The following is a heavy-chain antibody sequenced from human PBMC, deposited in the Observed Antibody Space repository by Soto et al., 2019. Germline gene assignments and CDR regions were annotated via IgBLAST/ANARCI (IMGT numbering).Heavy chain of an antibody. D-gene: IGHD6-6*01. V-gene: IGHV6-1*01. CDR1: GDKVSNQGAA. Sequence: LPLNCANFGDKVSNQGAAWNWIRQSAPRRPQLLGRKSYRSKWYNDYAVSVKSRITINPDTSKNQFSLQLNSVTPEDTAVYYCARDLESIEYSSSSITYYYYYYMDVWGKGITVTASS. CDR2: KSYRSKWYN. J-gene: IGHJ6*03. CDR3: ARDLESIEYSSSSITYYYYYYMDV.